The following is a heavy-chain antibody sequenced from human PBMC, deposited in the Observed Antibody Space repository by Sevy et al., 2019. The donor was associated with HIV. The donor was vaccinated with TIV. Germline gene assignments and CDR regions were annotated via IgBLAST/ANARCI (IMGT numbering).Heavy chain of an antibody. CDR3: GRVARYCSSTSCYGSYYMDV. D-gene: IGHD2-2*01. CDR1: GFTFSDYY. Sequence: GGSLRLSCAASGFTFSDYYMSWIRQAPGKGLEWVSYISSSSSYTNYADSVKDQFTISRDNAKNSLYLQMNSLRAEDTAVYYCGRVARYCSSTSCYGSYYMDVWGKGTTVTVSS. CDR2: ISSSSSYT. J-gene: IGHJ6*03. V-gene: IGHV3-11*06.